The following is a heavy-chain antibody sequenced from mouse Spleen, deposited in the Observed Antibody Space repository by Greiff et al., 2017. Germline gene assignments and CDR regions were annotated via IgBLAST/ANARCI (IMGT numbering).Heavy chain of an antibody. V-gene: IGHV1-81*01. CDR2: IYPRSGNT. CDR3: ARRYYGSSPWFAY. J-gene: IGHJ3*01. D-gene: IGHD1-1*01. Sequence: VQRVESGAELARPGASVKLSCKASGYTFTRYGISWVKQRTGQGLEWIGEIYPRSGNTYYNEKFKGKATLTADKSSSTAYMELRSLTSEDSAVYFCARRYYGSSPWFAYWGQGTLVTVSA. CDR1: GYTFTRYG.